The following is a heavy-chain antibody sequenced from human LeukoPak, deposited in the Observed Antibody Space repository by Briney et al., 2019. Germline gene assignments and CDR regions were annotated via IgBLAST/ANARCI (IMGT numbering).Heavy chain of an antibody. D-gene: IGHD1-26*01. CDR3: ARDSGSYSYFDY. J-gene: IGHJ4*02. CDR2: INHSGST. CDR1: GGSFSGYY. Sequence: PSETLSLTCAVYGGSFSGYYWSWIRQPPGKGLEWIGEINHSGSTNYNPSLKSRVTMSVDTSKNQFSLKLSSVTAADTAVYYCARDSGSYSYFDYWGQGTLVTVSS. V-gene: IGHV4-34*01.